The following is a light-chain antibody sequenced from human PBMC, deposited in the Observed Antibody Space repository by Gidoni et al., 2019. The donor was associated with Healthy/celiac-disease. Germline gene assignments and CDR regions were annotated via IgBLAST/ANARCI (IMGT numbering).Light chain of an antibody. V-gene: IGKV2-28*01. CDR2: LGS. Sequence: EIVMNQSPLSLPVTPGEPASISCRSSQSLMHSNGYTYLDWYLQKPGQSPQLLIYLGSNRASGVPDRFSGSGSGTDFTLNISRLEAEDVGVYYCMQALQTLWTFGQGTKVEIK. J-gene: IGKJ1*01. CDR1: QSLMHSNGYTY. CDR3: MQALQTLWT.